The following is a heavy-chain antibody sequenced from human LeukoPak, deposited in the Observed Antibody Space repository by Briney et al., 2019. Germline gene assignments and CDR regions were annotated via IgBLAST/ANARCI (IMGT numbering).Heavy chain of an antibody. J-gene: IGHJ4*02. D-gene: IGHD3-3*01. CDR2: INPSGGRT. CDR3: ARVGFLEWLAPDY. V-gene: IGHV1-46*01. Sequence: GASVKVSCKASGYTFTGYYMHWVRQAPGQGLEWMGIINPSGGRTSYAQKFQGRVTMTRDTSTSTVYMELSSLRSEDTAVYYCARVGFLEWLAPDYWGQGTLVTVSS. CDR1: GYTFTGYY.